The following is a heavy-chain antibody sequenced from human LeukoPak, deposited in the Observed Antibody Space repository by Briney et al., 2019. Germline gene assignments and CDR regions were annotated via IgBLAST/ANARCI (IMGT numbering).Heavy chain of an antibody. D-gene: IGHD3-22*01. CDR1: GGSISSSNW. Sequence: PSETLSLTCTVSGGSISSSNWWSWVRQPPGKGLEWIGEIYHSGSTNYNPSLKSRVTISVDTSKNQFSLKLSSVTAADTAVYYCARDGNNQWLAVEEGIAFDIWGQGTMVTVSS. V-gene: IGHV4-4*02. CDR2: IYHSGST. J-gene: IGHJ3*02. CDR3: ARDGNNQWLAVEEGIAFDI.